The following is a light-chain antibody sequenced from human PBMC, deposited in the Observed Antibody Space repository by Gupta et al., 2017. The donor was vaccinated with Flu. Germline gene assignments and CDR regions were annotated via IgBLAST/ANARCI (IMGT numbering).Light chain of an antibody. Sequence: SIPRSGTGTSSDVGGYNYVSWYKQYPGKAPKLIIYDVNNRPSGASNRVSGSKSGNTASLTISGLQAEDEADDYCSSHTTSNTGVFGGGTRLTVL. V-gene: IGLV2-14*03. CDR2: DVN. CDR3: SSHTTSNTGV. J-gene: IGLJ2*01. CDR1: SSDVGGYNY.